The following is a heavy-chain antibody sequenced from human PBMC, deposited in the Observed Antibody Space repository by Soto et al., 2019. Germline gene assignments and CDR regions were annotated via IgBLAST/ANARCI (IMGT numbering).Heavy chain of an antibody. D-gene: IGHD3-10*01. Sequence: QVQLVESGGGVVQSGRSLRLSCAASGFPFSTYAMHWVRQAPGRGLEWVAVIWSDGNNKYYADSVKGRFTISRDNSKNTVYLQMNSLRADDTAVYYCARDGKILWAFDYWGQGTLVTVSS. J-gene: IGHJ4*02. CDR1: GFPFSTYA. CDR2: IWSDGNNK. CDR3: ARDGKILWAFDY. V-gene: IGHV3-33*01.